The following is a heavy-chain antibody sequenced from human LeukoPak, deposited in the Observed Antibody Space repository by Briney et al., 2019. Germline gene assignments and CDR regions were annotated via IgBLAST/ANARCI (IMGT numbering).Heavy chain of an antibody. V-gene: IGHV1-2*02. J-gene: IGHJ4*02. CDR2: INPNSGGT. CDR3: ARKTPYGDYSFGY. CDR1: GYTFTGYY. D-gene: IGHD4-17*01. Sequence: ASVKVSCKASGYTFTGYYMHWVRQAPGQGLEWMGWINPNSGGTNYAQKFQGRDTMTRDTSISTAYMELSRLRSDDTAVYYCARKTPYGDYSFGYWGQGTLVTVSP.